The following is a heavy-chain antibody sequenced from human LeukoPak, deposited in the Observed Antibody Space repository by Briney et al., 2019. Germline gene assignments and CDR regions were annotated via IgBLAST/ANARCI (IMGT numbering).Heavy chain of an antibody. V-gene: IGHV1-18*01. Sequence: ASVKVSCKASGYTFSSYGISWVRQAPGQGLEWLGWISAYNGNRNYAQKFQGRVTITADESTSTAYMELSSLRSEDTAVYYCASGGYSYGYYYYGMDVWDQGTTVTVSS. D-gene: IGHD5-18*01. CDR3: ASGGYSYGYYYYGMDV. CDR2: ISAYNGNR. CDR1: GYTFSSYG. J-gene: IGHJ6*02.